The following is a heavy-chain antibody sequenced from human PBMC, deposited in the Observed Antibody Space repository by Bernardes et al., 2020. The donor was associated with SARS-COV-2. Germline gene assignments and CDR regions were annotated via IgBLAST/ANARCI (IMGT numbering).Heavy chain of an antibody. CDR2: ISIGGSST. V-gene: IGHV3-23*01. Sequence: GGSRRLSCAASGFTFSSYAMSWVRQAPGKGLEWVSTISIGGSSTFYADSVKGRFIISRDNLKNMLYLEMTSLRAEDTAIYYCAKASGSGWSLQYFANWGQGTLVTVSS. CDR3: AKASGSGWSLQYFAN. CDR1: GFTFSSYA. D-gene: IGHD6-19*01. J-gene: IGHJ4*02.